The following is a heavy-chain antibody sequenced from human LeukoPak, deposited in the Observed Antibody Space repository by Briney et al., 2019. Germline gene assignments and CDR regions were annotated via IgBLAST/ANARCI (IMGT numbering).Heavy chain of an antibody. CDR2: ISGSGGST. CDR1: GFTFSSYA. J-gene: IGHJ4*02. CDR3: AKDIIGATRFDY. D-gene: IGHD1-26*01. Sequence: GGSLRLSCAASGFTFSSYAMSWVRQAPGKGLEWVSAISGSGGSTYYADSVKGRFTISRDNSKNTLYLQMNTLRAEDTAVYYCAKDIIGATRFDYWGQGTLVTVSS. V-gene: IGHV3-23*01.